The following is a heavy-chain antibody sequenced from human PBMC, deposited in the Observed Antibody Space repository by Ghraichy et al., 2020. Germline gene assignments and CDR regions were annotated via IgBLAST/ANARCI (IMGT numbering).Heavy chain of an antibody. CDR2: IKQDGSEK. CDR1: GFTFSSYW. Sequence: GGSLRLSCAASGFTFSSYWMSWVRQAPGKGLEWVANIKQDGSEKYYVDSVKGRFTISRDNAKNSLYLQMNSLRAEDTAVYYCVTDIVATSTGYSSGVDAFDIWGQGTMVTVSS. D-gene: IGHD5-12*01. CDR3: VTDIVATSTGYSSGVDAFDI. J-gene: IGHJ3*02. V-gene: IGHV3-7*01.